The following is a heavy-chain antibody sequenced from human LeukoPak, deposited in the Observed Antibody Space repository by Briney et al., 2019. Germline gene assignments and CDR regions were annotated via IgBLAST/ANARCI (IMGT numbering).Heavy chain of an antibody. CDR3: ARTTIFPYFDY. CDR1: DGSVSSGSYY. CDR2: INHSGST. J-gene: IGHJ4*02. V-gene: IGHV4-39*07. D-gene: IGHD3-9*01. Sequence: SETLSLTCSVSDGSVSSGSYYWNWIRQPPGKGLEWIGEINHSGSTKYNPSLKSRVTISVDTSKNQSSLKLSSVTAADTAVYYCARTTIFPYFDYWGQGTLVTVSS.